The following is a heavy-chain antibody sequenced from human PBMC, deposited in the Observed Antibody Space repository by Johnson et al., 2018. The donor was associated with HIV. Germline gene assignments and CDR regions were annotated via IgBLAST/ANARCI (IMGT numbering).Heavy chain of an antibody. CDR2: ISGSGGSP. CDR1: GFTFSSDA. CDR3: AKGNGDRIAFDI. D-gene: IGHD4-17*01. V-gene: IGHV3-23*04. J-gene: IGHJ3*02. Sequence: VQLVESGGGLVQPGGSLRLSCAASGFTFSSDAMSWVRQAPGKGLEWVSAISGSGGSPSYADSVQGRFTISRDNSKNTLSLQMNSLSAEDTAVYYCAKGNGDRIAFDIWGQGTMVTVSS.